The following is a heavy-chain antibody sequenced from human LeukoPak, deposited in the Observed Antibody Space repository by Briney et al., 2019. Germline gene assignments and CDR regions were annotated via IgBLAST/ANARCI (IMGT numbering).Heavy chain of an antibody. CDR3: AREYYYDSSGYPDY. Sequence: ASVKVSCKASGYTFTSYGISWVRQAPGQGLEWMGWISAYNGNTHYAQKLQGRVTMTTDTSTSTAYMELRSLRSDDTAVYYCAREYYYDSSGYPDYWGQGTLVTVSS. D-gene: IGHD3-22*01. J-gene: IGHJ4*02. V-gene: IGHV1-18*01. CDR2: ISAYNGNT. CDR1: GYTFTSYG.